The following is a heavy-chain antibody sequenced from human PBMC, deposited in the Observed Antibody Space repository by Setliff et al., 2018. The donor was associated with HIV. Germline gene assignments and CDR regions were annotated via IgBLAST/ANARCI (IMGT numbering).Heavy chain of an antibody. Sequence: GESLKISCEASGYSFTSYWIAWVRQMPGQGLEWMGIIYPGDSETKYSPSFHGQVTISADKSISTAYLQWSSLKASDTATYYCAHGKAAAGTEGNFDYWGQGTLVTVSS. CDR3: AHGKAAAGTEGNFDY. V-gene: IGHV5-51*01. CDR2: IYPGDSET. D-gene: IGHD6-13*01. J-gene: IGHJ4*02. CDR1: GYSFTSYW.